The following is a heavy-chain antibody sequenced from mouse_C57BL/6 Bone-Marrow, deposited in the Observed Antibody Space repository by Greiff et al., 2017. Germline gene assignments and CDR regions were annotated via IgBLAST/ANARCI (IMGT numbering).Heavy chain of an antibody. Sequence: EVQLVESGGGLVKPGGSLKLSCAASGFTFSSYAMSWVRQTPEKRLEWVATISDGGSYTYYPDNVKGRFTISRDNAKNNLYLQMSHPKSEDTAMYYCAKSILCPFAYWGQGTLVTVSA. CDR2: ISDGGSYT. V-gene: IGHV5-4*01. CDR1: GFTFSSYA. CDR3: AKSILCPFAY. J-gene: IGHJ3*01. D-gene: IGHD1-1*02.